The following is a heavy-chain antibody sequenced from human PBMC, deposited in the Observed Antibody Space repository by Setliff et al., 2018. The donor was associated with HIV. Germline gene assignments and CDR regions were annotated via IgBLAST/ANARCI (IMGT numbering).Heavy chain of an antibody. CDR2: ISTNTGTP. CDR3: APTISTYMDV. Sequence: ASVKVSCKASGNSFSNYAINWVRQAPGQGLEWMGWISTNTGTPTYAQGFTGRFVFSLDTSVSTAYLEISSLKAEDTAVYYCAPTISTYMDVWVKGTTVTVSS. D-gene: IGHD1-20*01. J-gene: IGHJ6*03. V-gene: IGHV7-4-1*02. CDR1: GNSFSNYA.